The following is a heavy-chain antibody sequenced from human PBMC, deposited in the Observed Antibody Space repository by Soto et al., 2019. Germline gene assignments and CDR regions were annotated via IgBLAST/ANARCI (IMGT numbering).Heavy chain of an antibody. CDR3: ARDFHKYSSSWFDTFDM. J-gene: IGHJ3*02. V-gene: IGHV1-18*01. Sequence: ASVKVSCKASGYTFTTYGISWVRQAPGQGLEWMGWISGHNDNTIYAQKIQGRVTMTTDTSTSTAYMELRSLRSDDTAVYYCARDFHKYSSSWFDTFDMGGKGKMVTV. CDR2: ISGHNDNT. D-gene: IGHD6-13*01. CDR1: GYTFTTYG.